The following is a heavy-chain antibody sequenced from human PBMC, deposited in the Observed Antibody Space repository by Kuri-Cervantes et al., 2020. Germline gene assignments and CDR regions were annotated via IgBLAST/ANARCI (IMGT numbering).Heavy chain of an antibody. CDR1: GGSFSGYY. D-gene: IGHD3-3*01. J-gene: IGHJ4*02. Sequence: GSLRLSCAVYGGSFSGYYWSWIRQPPGKGLEWIGEINHSGSTNYNPSLKSRVTISVDTSKNQFSLKLSSVTAEDTAVYYCARVREWGGYWGQGTLVTVSS. CDR3: ARVREWGGY. V-gene: IGHV4-34*01. CDR2: INHSGST.